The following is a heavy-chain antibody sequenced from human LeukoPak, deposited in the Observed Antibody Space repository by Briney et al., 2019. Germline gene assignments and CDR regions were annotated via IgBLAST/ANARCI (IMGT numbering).Heavy chain of an antibody. J-gene: IGHJ4*02. Sequence: GGSLRLSCAASGFIFSNYAMSWVRQAPGKGLEWVANIKQDGSEKYYVDSVKGRFTISRDNAKNSLYLQMNSLRAEDTAVYYCARDHSQYYYGSGSSYDYWGQGTLVTVSS. V-gene: IGHV3-7*01. CDR3: ARDHSQYYYGSGSSYDY. D-gene: IGHD3-10*01. CDR2: IKQDGSEK. CDR1: GFIFSNYA.